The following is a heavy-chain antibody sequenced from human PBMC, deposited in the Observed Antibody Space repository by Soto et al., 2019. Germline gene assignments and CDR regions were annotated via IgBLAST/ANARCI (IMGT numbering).Heavy chain of an antibody. Sequence: QVKLVQSGAEVKKPGASVKVSCKASGYTFTSYGIRWVRQAPGQGLEWMGWISAYNGNTNYAQTLQGRVTMTTDPSTSTAYMELRSLRSDDTAVYYCARDSYWLELRLDIDYWGQGTLVTVSS. CDR2: ISAYNGNT. J-gene: IGHJ4*02. D-gene: IGHD1-7*01. V-gene: IGHV1-18*01. CDR3: ARDSYWLELRLDIDY. CDR1: GYTFTSYG.